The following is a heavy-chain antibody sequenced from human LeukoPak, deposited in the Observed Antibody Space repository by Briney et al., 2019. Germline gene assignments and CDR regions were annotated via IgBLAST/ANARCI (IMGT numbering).Heavy chain of an antibody. CDR1: GFTFGDYA. D-gene: IGHD1-26*01. CDR3: TRDLEGATGY. V-gene: IGHV3-49*03. CDR2: IRSKAYGGTT. J-gene: IGHJ4*02. Sequence: GGSLRLSCTASGFTFGDYAMSWSRQAPGKGLEWVGFIRSKAYGGTTEYAASVKGRFTISRDDSKSIAYLQMSSLKTEDTAVYYCTRDLEGATGYWGQGTLVTVSS.